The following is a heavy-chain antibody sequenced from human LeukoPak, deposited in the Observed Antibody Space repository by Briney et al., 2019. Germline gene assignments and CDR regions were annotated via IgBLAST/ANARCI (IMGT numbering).Heavy chain of an antibody. D-gene: IGHD2-15*01. CDR2: FDPEDGET. Sequence: ASVKVSCKVSGYTLTELSMHWVRQAPGKGLEWMGGFDPEDGETIYAQKFQGRVTMTEDTSTDTAYMELSSLRSEDTAVYYCARGGYCSGGSCYMLGDYYGMDVWGKGTTVTVSS. CDR3: ARGGYCSGGSCYMLGDYYGMDV. CDR1: GYTLTELS. J-gene: IGHJ6*04. V-gene: IGHV1-24*01.